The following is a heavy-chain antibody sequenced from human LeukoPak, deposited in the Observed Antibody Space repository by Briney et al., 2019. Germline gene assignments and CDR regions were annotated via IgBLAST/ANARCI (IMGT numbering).Heavy chain of an antibody. D-gene: IGHD6-13*01. CDR2: ISGSGGST. V-gene: IGHV3-23*01. J-gene: IGHJ4*02. CDR3: ARDVYAAAGPYYFDY. CDR1: GFTFSSYA. Sequence: GGSLRLSCAASGFTFSSYAMSWVRQAPGKGLEWVSAISGSGGSTYYADSVKGRFTISRDNSKNTLYLQMNSLRAEDTAVYYCARDVYAAAGPYYFDYWGQGTLVTVSS.